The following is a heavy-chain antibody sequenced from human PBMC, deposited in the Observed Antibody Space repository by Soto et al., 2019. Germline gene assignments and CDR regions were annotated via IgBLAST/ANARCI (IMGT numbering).Heavy chain of an antibody. CDR2: ISGSGVST. Sequence: EVQLLESGGGLVQPGGSLRLSCAASGFIFSSYAMSWVRQAPGKGLEWVSAISGSGVSTYYADSVKGRFTISRDNSKNTLYLQMNSLRAEDTAVYYCAKEHHYSSSWSEFDYWGQGTLVTVSS. CDR1: GFIFSSYA. CDR3: AKEHHYSSSWSEFDY. J-gene: IGHJ4*02. V-gene: IGHV3-23*01. D-gene: IGHD6-13*01.